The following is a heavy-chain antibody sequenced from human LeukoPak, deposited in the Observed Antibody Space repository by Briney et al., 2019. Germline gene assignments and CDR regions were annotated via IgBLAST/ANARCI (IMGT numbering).Heavy chain of an antibody. J-gene: IGHJ4*02. CDR2: ISISGYTT. D-gene: IGHD3-22*01. V-gene: IGHV3-23*01. CDR3: ARGDYYYDSSGYHAFDY. Sequence: PGGSLRLSCAASGFTFSSYAMSWVRQAPGKGLEWVSSISISGYTTYYADSVKGRFTISRDNAKNTLYLQMNSLRAEDTAVYYCARGDYYYDSSGYHAFDYWGQGTLVTVSS. CDR1: GFTFSSYA.